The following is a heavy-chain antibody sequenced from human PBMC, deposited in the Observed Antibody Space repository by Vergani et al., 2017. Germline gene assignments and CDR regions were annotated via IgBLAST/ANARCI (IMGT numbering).Heavy chain of an antibody. V-gene: IGHV4-59*01. CDR2: IYSSGST. D-gene: IGHD3-9*01. J-gene: IGHJ6*03. Sequence: QVQLQESGPGLVKPSEILSLTCTVSGGSISSYYWTWIRQPPGKGLEWIGYIYSSGSTKYNPSLKSRVPISVDTSKNQFSLNLSSVTASDTAVSYCATARGAFDILTGYYHYYMDVWGKGTTVTVFS. CDR1: GGSISSYY. CDR3: ATARGAFDILTGYYHYYMDV.